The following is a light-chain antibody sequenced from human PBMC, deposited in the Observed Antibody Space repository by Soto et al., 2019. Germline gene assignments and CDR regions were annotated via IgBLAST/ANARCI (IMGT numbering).Light chain of an antibody. CDR1: QSVSRY. CDR3: QQRSNWQIT. Sequence: DIVFTQSPDTLTLSPGERRTLSYMASQSVSRYLAWYQQKPDQAPRLLIYDAFNRATGIPAKFSGSVSGKDLTLTISRLEPEDGVVDYCQQRSNWQITFSQVTRLEIK. V-gene: IGKV3-11*01. J-gene: IGKJ5*01. CDR2: DAF.